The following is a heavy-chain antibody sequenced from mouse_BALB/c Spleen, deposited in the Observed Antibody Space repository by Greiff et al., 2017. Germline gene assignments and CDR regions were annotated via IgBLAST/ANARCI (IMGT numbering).Heavy chain of an antibody. Sequence: EVKVVESGGDLVKPGGSLKLSCAASGFTFSSYGMSWVRQTPDKRLEWVATISSGGSYTYYPDSVKGRFTISRDNAKNTLYLQMSSLKSEDTAMYYCASPDRTEAMDYWGQGTSVTVSS. CDR1: GFTFSSYG. CDR2: ISSGGSYT. V-gene: IGHV5-6*01. CDR3: ASPDRTEAMDY. D-gene: IGHD2-14*01. J-gene: IGHJ4*01.